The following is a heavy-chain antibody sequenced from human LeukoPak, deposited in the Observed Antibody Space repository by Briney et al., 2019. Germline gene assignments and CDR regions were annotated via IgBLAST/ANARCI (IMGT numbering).Heavy chain of an antibody. CDR1: GFTFSSYG. J-gene: IGHJ4*02. CDR3: AREPPFGCSGGSCYSEHLNY. V-gene: IGHV3-30*03. Sequence: GGSLRLSCAASGFTFSSYGMHWVRQAPGKGLEWVTVISYDGSNKYYADSVKGRFTISRDNAKNSLYLQMNSLRAEDTAVYYCAREPPFGCSGGSCYSEHLNYWGQGTLVTVSS. D-gene: IGHD2-15*01. CDR2: ISYDGSNK.